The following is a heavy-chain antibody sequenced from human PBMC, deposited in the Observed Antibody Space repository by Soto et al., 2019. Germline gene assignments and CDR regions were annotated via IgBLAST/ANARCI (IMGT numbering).Heavy chain of an antibody. CDR3: ARDGGDSSGYPAKPSNFLPYYFDY. CDR1: GGSISSGGYY. Sequence: QVQLQESGPGLVKPSQTLSLTCTVSGGSISSGGYYWSWIRQHPGKGLEWIGYIYYSGSTYYNPSLKSRVTISVDTSKNQFSLKLSSVTAADTAVYYCARDGGDSSGYPAKPSNFLPYYFDYWGQGTLVTVSS. V-gene: IGHV4-31*03. CDR2: IYYSGST. D-gene: IGHD3-22*01. J-gene: IGHJ4*02.